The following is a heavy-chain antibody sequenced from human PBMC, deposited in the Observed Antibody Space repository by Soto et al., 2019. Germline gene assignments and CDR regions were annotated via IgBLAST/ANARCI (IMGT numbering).Heavy chain of an antibody. CDR1: GYTFTSYA. CDR2: INAGNGNT. CDR3: ARDQSEPYYYDSSGYYFHY. D-gene: IGHD3-22*01. V-gene: IGHV1-3*01. Sequence: ASVKVSCKASGYTFTSYAMHWVRQAPGQRLEWMGWINAGNGNTKYSQKFQGRVTITRDTSASTAYMELSSLRSEDTAVYYCARDQSEPYYYDSSGYYFHYWGQGTLVTVSS. J-gene: IGHJ4*02.